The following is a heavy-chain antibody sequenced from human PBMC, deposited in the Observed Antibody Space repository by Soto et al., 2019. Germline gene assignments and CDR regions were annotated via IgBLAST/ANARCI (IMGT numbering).Heavy chain of an antibody. CDR2: ISGSGGTT. Sequence: EVQLLESGGDLVQPGGSLRLSCAASGFTFSTYAMSWVRQNAGKGLEWVSAISGSGGTTYYADSVKGRVTVSRDNSKNTVYLQMNSLRVEDTAVYYCAKSDSDSGSYGVGHDNWDQGTLVTVTS. D-gene: IGHD3-10*01. J-gene: IGHJ4*02. CDR3: AKSDSDSGSYGVGHDN. CDR1: GFTFSTYA. V-gene: IGHV3-23*01.